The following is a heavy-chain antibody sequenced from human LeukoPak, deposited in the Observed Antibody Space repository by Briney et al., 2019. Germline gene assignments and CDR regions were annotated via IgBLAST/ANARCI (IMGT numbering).Heavy chain of an antibody. J-gene: IGHJ2*01. CDR3: AGSDTTGYSPREWDYWYFDL. CDR2: ISYDGSNK. V-gene: IGHV3-30*03. Sequence: QTGGSLRLSCAASGFTFSSYGIHWVRQAPGKGLEWVAIISYDGSNKYYADSVKGRFTISRDNAKNSLYLQMNSLRAEDTAVYYCAGSDTTGYSPREWDYWYFDLWGRGTLVTVSS. D-gene: IGHD3-9*01. CDR1: GFTFSSYG.